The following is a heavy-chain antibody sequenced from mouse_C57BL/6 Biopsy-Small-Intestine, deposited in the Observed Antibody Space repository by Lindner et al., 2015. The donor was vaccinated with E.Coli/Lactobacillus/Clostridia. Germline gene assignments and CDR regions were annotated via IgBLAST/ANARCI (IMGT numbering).Heavy chain of an antibody. Sequence: VQLQESGAELMKPGASVELSCKATGYTFTAYWIEWVKQRPGHGLEWIGNFLPGRGSSNYNERFRGKATFTADASSNTAYMQLNSLTTEDSAVYYCARRDYGSRNPFDYWGQGTTLTVSS. CDR3: ARRDYGSRNPFDY. CDR2: FLPGRGSS. J-gene: IGHJ2*01. CDR1: GYTFTAYW. V-gene: IGHV1-9*01. D-gene: IGHD1-1*01.